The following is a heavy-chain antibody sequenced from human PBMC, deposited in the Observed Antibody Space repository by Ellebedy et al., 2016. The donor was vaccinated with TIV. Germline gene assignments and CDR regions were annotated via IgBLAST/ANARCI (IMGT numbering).Heavy chain of an antibody. Sequence: GESLKISCATSGFTFSSHGMHWVRQAPGKGLEWVAFVSFDGTTKFYADAAKGRFTISRDNLRHTMSLQMHSLKTEDTAVYYCVKIVSGSGWSLGYWGQGTLVTVSS. D-gene: IGHD6-19*01. CDR3: VKIVSGSGWSLGY. CDR1: GFTFSSHG. V-gene: IGHV3-30*19. CDR2: VSFDGTTK. J-gene: IGHJ4*02.